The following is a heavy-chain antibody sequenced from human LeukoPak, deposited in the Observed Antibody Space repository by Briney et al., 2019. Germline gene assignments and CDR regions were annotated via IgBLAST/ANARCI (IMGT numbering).Heavy chain of an antibody. V-gene: IGHV3-21*01. CDR1: GFTVSGNY. CDR3: ARGNGDYAVGGY. Sequence: GGSLRLSCAASGFTVSGNYMSWVRQAPGKGLEWVASIRGTGSHIHYADSVKGRFTISRDNAKSSLYLQMNSLRAEDTALYYCARGNGDYAVGGYWGQGTLVIVSS. D-gene: IGHD4-17*01. J-gene: IGHJ4*02. CDR2: IRGTGSHI.